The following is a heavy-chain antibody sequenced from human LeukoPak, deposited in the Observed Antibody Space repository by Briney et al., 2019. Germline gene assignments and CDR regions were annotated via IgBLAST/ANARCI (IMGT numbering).Heavy chain of an antibody. CDR1: GYSFTSYW. Sequence: GESLKISCKGSGYSFTSYWIGWVRQMPGKGLEWMGIIYPGDCHPRYSPSFQGQVTVSVDKSLNTAYLQWRGLNASDTAMYYCARFEGGGNPLNIDYWGQGTLVTVSS. CDR3: ARFEGGGNPLNIDY. V-gene: IGHV5-51*01. D-gene: IGHD2-15*01. J-gene: IGHJ4*02. CDR2: IYPGDCHP.